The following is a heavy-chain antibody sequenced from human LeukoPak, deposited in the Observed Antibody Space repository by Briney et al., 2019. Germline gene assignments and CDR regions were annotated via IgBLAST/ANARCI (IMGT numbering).Heavy chain of an antibody. CDR2: IYSSGST. CDR3: ARQAWGNWFDP. CDR1: GGSLKGHY. J-gene: IGHJ5*02. Sequence: SETLSLTCTVSGGSLKGHYWNWIRQTPEMGLEWIGYIYSSGSTKLNPSLKSRVIISLDTSKSQFSLKLSSVTAADTAVYYCARQAWGNWFDPWGQGTLVTVSS. D-gene: IGHD1-26*01. V-gene: IGHV4-59*08.